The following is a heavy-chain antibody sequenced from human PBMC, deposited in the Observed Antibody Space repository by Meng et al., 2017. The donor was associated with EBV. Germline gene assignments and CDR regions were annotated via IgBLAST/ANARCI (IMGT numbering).Heavy chain of an antibody. CDR1: GGPFRYYA. CDR2: FLPRLGAP. Sequence: VQLVQFAAEVKKPGSSVKVSCKTSGGPFRYYAISWVRQAPGQGLEWLGGFLPRLGAPNYAQKFHGRVKITADESTSTHYMDLSSLRSEDTAIYYCASEPGRGYTPDYWGQGTLVTVSS. D-gene: IGHD3-10*01. CDR3: ASEPGRGYTPDY. V-gene: IGHV1-69*01. J-gene: IGHJ4*02.